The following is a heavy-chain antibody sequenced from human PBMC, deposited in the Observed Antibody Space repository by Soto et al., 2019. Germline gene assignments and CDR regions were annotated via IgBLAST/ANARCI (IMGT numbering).Heavy chain of an antibody. D-gene: IGHD6-13*01. Sequence: QVQLVESGGGGSKPGKSLGLSCAASRLTFGTIALPWVRRAPGKGLEWVAVISYDESNKYYADSVKGRFTISRDNSKNTLYLQMNSLRPEDTAVYYCARGSSSWHGTGGYWGQGALVTVSS. J-gene: IGHJ4*02. CDR1: RLTFGTIA. V-gene: IGHV3-30-3*01. CDR2: ISYDESNK. CDR3: ARGSSSWHGTGGY.